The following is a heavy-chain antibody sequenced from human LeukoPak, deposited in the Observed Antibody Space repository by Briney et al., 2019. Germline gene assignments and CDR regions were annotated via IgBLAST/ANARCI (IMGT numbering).Heavy chain of an antibody. Sequence: PGGSLRLSCAASGFTFSSNGMHWVRQAPGKGLVWVSLINPDGSRTGYADSVKGRFTISRDNAKNTLSLQMNSLRAEDTAVYYCVPADKQWGQGTLVTVSS. CDR3: VPADKQ. CDR2: INPDGSRT. CDR1: GFTFSSNG. J-gene: IGHJ4*02. V-gene: IGHV3-74*01.